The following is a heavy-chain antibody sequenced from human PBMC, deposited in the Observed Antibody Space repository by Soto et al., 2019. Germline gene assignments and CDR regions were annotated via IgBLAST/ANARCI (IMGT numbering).Heavy chain of an antibody. CDR1: GGSISSGGYS. D-gene: IGHD3-16*01. CDR2: IYHSGST. CDR3: ASYRGALYFES. J-gene: IGHJ4*02. V-gene: IGHV4-30-2*01. Sequence: SETLSLTCAVSGGSISSGGYSWSWIRQPPGKGLEWIGYIYHSGSTYYNPSLKSRVTISVDRSKNQFSLKLSSVTAADTAVYYCASYRGALYFESWGPGILVTVSS.